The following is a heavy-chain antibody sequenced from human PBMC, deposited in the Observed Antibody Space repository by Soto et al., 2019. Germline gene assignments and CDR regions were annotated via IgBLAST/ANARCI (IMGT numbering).Heavy chain of an antibody. V-gene: IGHV1-18*04. CDR3: ARGGSDGGIALLPNYYGMDG. CDR1: GYTFSSNA. J-gene: IGHJ6*02. D-gene: IGHD2-15*01. CDR2: ISAYSGNK. Sequence: QVQLVQSGAEVKKPGASVKVSCKASGYTFSSNAISWVRQAPGQGLEGMGWISAYSGNKKYAQKLQGRVTMTTDTCKSTAYMELRSLISGDTAVYYCARGGSDGGIALLPNYYGMDGWGQVNTVTV.